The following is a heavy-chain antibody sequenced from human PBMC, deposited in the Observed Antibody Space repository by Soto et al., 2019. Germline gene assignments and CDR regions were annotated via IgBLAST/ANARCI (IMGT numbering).Heavy chain of an antibody. Sequence: QVQLQQWGAGLLKPSETLSLTCAIYGGSFSGYYWRRIRQPPGMGLEWIGEVDQSGSTNYNPSLKSRVTISGDTSKNQFSLKVNSVTAADTAVYYCARDRQRGYCTGGSCYSYFDYWGQGALVIVSS. CDR2: VDQSGST. J-gene: IGHJ4*02. CDR3: ARDRQRGYCTGGSCYSYFDY. V-gene: IGHV4-34*01. D-gene: IGHD2-15*01. CDR1: GGSFSGYY.